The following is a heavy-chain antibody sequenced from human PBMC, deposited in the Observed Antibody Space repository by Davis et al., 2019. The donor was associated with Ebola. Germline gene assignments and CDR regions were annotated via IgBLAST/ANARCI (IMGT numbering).Heavy chain of an antibody. CDR1: GYTFTSYG. D-gene: IGHD4-11*01. V-gene: IGHV1-18*01. CDR3: ARDLQRYYYYYGMDV. Sequence: ASVKVSCKASGYTFTSYGISWVRQAPGQGLEWMGWISAYNGNTNYAQKLQGRVTMTTDTSTSTAYMELRSLRSDDTAVYYCARDLQRYYYYYGMDVWGQGTTVTVSS. CDR2: ISAYNGNT. J-gene: IGHJ6*02.